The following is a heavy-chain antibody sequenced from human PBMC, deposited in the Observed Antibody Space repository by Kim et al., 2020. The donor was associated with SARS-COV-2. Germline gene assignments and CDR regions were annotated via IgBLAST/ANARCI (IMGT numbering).Heavy chain of an antibody. V-gene: IGHV3-23*01. Sequence: GGSLRLSCAASGFTFHDYGMAWVRQAPGKGLVWVSLITGSGGDTYYADSVKGRFTISRDNSQNILFLQMNSLRAEDSAVYFCAKADYYDSAGYHTWKAFDPWGQGTLVTVSS. CDR2: ITGSGGDT. CDR3: AKADYYDSAGYHTWKAFDP. CDR1: GFTFHDYG. J-gene: IGHJ5*02. D-gene: IGHD3-22*01.